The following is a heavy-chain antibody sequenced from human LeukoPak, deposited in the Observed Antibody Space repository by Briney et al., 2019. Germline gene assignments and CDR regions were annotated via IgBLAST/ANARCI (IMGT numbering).Heavy chain of an antibody. CDR2: ISYDGSNK. CDR1: GFTFSSYG. Sequence: GGSLRLSCAASGFTFSSYGMHWVRQAPGKGLEWVAVISYDGSNKYYADSVKGRFTISRDNSKNTLYPQMNSLRAEDTAVYYCAKDRYPMVREHYYGMDVWGQGTTVTVSS. CDR3: AKDRYPMVREHYYGMDV. D-gene: IGHD3-10*01. J-gene: IGHJ6*02. V-gene: IGHV3-30*18.